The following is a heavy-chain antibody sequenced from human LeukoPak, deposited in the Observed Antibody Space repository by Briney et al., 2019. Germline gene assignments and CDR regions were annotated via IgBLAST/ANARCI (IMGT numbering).Heavy chain of an antibody. CDR2: INPSGGST. V-gene: IGHV1-46*01. Sequence: ASVKVSCKASGYTFTSYYMHWVRQAPGQGLEWMGIINPSGGSTSYAQKFQGRVTMTRDTSTSTVYMELSSLRSEGTAVYYCARDRDIVVVVAAFYYYYGMDVWGQGTTVTVSS. CDR1: GYTFTSYY. D-gene: IGHD2-15*01. J-gene: IGHJ6*02. CDR3: ARDRDIVVVVAAFYYYYGMDV.